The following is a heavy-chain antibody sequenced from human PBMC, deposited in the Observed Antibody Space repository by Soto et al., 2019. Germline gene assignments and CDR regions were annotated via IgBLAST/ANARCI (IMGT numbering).Heavy chain of an antibody. CDR2: IWYDGSNK. J-gene: IGHJ6*02. CDR1: GFTFSSYG. Sequence: SGGSLRLSCAASGFTFSSYGMHWVRQAPGKGLEWVAVIWYDGSNKYYADSVKGRFTISRDNSKNTLCLQMNSLRAEDTAVYYCARVATGGYYYYGMDVWGQGTTVTVSS. D-gene: IGHD7-27*01. V-gene: IGHV3-33*01. CDR3: ARVATGGYYYYGMDV.